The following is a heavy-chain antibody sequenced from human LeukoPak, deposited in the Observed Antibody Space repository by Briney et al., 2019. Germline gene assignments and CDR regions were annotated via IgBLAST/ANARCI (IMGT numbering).Heavy chain of an antibody. CDR1: GFTFSSYA. CDR2: ISGSSGST. Sequence: QTGGSLRLSCAASGFTFSSYAMSWVRQAPGKGLEWVSAISGSSGSTYYADSVKGRFTISRDNSKNTLYLQMNSLRAEDTAVYYCAKDLAYDYVWGSYRPFDYWGQGTLVTVSS. CDR3: AKDLAYDYVWGSYRPFDY. J-gene: IGHJ4*02. V-gene: IGHV3-23*01. D-gene: IGHD3-16*02.